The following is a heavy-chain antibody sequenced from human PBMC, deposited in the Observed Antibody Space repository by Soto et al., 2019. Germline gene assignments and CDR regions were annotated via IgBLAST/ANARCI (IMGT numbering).Heavy chain of an antibody. CDR3: AGCGIAVRPGMEV. CDR1: GYTFTSYG. CDR2: ISAYNGNT. J-gene: IGHJ6*02. D-gene: IGHD6-19*01. V-gene: IGHV1-18*01. Sequence: ASLKVSCTASGYTFTSYGISWVRQAPGQGLEWMGWISAYNGNTNYAQKLQGRVTMTTDTSTSTAYMELRSLRSDDTAVYYCAGCGIAVRPGMEVWGQGTTVTGSS.